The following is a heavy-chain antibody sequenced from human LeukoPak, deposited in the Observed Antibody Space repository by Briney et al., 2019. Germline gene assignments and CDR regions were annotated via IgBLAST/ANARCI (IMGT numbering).Heavy chain of an antibody. J-gene: IGHJ5*02. V-gene: IGHV4-39*07. Sequence: SETLSLTCTVSGGSISSSSYYWGWIRQPPGKGLEWIGSIYYSGSTCYNPSLKSRVTISVDTSKNQFSLKLSSVTAADTAVYYCAREGYYYGSGTPWGQGTLVTVSS. CDR3: AREGYYYGSGTP. CDR2: IYYSGST. D-gene: IGHD3-10*01. CDR1: GGSISSSSYY.